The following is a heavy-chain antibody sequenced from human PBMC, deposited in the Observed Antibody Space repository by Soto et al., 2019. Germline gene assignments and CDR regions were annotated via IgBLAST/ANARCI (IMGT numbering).Heavy chain of an antibody. D-gene: IGHD6-13*01. V-gene: IGHV3-30-3*01. CDR2: ISYDGSNK. CDR3: ARDRFIAAAGTNWFDP. J-gene: IGHJ5*02. CDR1: GFTFSSYA. Sequence: GSLRLSCAASGFTFSSYAMHWVRQAPGKGLEWVAVISYDGSNKYYADSVKGRFTISRDNSKNTLYLQMNSLRAEDTAVYYCARDRFIAAAGTNWFDPWGQGTLVTAPQ.